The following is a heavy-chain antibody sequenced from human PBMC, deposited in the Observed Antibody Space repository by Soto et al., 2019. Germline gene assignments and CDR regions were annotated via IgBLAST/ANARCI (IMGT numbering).Heavy chain of an antibody. D-gene: IGHD6-19*01. V-gene: IGHV4-4*07. Sequence: TVSGGSISSYYWSWILQPAGKALEWLGRIYSSGSTNCHPSLKGRVTMSVDTSKNHFSLELSSVTAADTAVYYCAKVRDSSGWYDPLVYWGQGTLVTVSS. CDR3: AKVRDSSGWYDPLVY. J-gene: IGHJ4*02. CDR1: GGSISSYY. CDR2: IYSSGST.